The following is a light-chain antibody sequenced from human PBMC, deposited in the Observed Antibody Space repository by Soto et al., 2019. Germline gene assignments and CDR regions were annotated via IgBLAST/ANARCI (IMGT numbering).Light chain of an antibody. Sequence: DIEMTQSPPTLSASVGDRVTITCRASQTIRRWLAWYQQRPGKAPKVLIYDASTLESGVPARFSGSGSETEFTLTISSLQPEDSATYYCQHYNSDPWTFGQGTKVDIK. CDR2: DAS. CDR1: QTIRRW. J-gene: IGKJ1*01. CDR3: QHYNSDPWT. V-gene: IGKV1-5*01.